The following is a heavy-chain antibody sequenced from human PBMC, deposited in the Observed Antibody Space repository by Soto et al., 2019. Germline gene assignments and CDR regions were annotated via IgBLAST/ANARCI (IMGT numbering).Heavy chain of an antibody. CDR2: ISWNSGSI. Sequence: GGSLRLSCAASGFTFDDYAMYWVRQAPGKGLEWVSGISWNSGSIGYADSVKGRFTISRDNAKNSLYLQMNSLRAEDTALYYCAKDMRAPTAMVPDEEDYYYYMDVWGKGTTVTVSS. J-gene: IGHJ6*03. D-gene: IGHD5-18*01. CDR1: GFTFDDYA. CDR3: AKDMRAPTAMVPDEEDYYYYMDV. V-gene: IGHV3-9*01.